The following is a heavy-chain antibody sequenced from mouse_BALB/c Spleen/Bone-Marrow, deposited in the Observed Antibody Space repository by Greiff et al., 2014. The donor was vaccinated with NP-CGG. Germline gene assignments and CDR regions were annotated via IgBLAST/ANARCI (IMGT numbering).Heavy chain of an antibody. D-gene: IGHD4-1*01. V-gene: IGHV14-3*02. CDR3: ARWGKLGRGYFDV. J-gene: IGHJ1*01. CDR2: IDPANGNT. CDR1: GFNIKDTY. Sequence: DVQLVESGAELVKPGASVKSSCTASGFNIKDTYMHWVKQRPEQGLEWIGRIDPANGNTKYDPKFQGKATITADTSSNTAYLQLSSLTSEDTAVYYCARWGKLGRGYFDVWGAGTTVTVSS.